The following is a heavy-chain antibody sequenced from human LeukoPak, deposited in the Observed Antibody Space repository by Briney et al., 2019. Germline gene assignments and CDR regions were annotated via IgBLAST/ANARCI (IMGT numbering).Heavy chain of an antibody. D-gene: IGHD1-26*01. CDR3: ARTFGTYQYYFDY. CDR2: IYHSGST. Sequence: SETLSLTCTVSGYSISSGYYWVWIRQPPGKGLEWIGSIYHSGSTYYNPSLKSRVTMSVDTSKNQFSLKLTSVSADTAVYYCARTFGTYQYYFDYWGQGSLVAVSS. V-gene: IGHV4-38-2*02. J-gene: IGHJ4*02. CDR1: GYSISSGYY.